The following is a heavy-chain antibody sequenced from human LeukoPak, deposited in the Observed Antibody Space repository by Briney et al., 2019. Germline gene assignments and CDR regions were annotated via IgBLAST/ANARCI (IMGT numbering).Heavy chain of an antibody. Sequence: HPGGSLRLSCAASGFTFSNYELNWVRQAPGKGLEWVSYISHSGRTIYYADSVKGRFTISRGNAKNSLYLQMNSLRAEDTAVYYCARGVGSSWPGWFDPWGQGTLVTVSS. CDR1: GFTFSNYE. CDR3: ARGVGSSWPGWFDP. J-gene: IGHJ5*02. D-gene: IGHD6-13*01. CDR2: ISHSGRTI. V-gene: IGHV3-48*03.